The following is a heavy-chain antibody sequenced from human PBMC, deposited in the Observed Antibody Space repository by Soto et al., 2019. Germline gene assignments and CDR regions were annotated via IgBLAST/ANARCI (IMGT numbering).Heavy chain of an antibody. CDR1: GDSISSGTYY. D-gene: IGHD6-25*01. CDR2: IYYSWTT. V-gene: IGHV4-39*01. CDR3: ATRPATTILTDY. Sequence: SETLSLTCTASGDSISSGTYYWDWVRQPPGEGLEWIGSIYYSWTTSYNPSLESRVTMSLDTSNNQFFLNLTSVTAADTAVYYCATRPATTILTDYWGQGTLVTVSS. J-gene: IGHJ4*02.